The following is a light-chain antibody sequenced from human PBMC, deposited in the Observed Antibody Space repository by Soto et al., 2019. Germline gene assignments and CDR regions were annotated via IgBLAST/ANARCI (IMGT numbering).Light chain of an antibody. CDR2: EVD. CDR3: SSYVGSNNFPYV. Sequence: QSVLTQPPSASGSPGQSVTMSCTGTSSDVGGYNYVSWYQHHPGKAPKLIIYEVDERPSGVLDRFSGSKSGNTASLTVSGLQAEDEADYYCSSYVGSNNFPYVFGTGTKLTVL. V-gene: IGLV2-8*01. J-gene: IGLJ1*01. CDR1: SSDVGGYNY.